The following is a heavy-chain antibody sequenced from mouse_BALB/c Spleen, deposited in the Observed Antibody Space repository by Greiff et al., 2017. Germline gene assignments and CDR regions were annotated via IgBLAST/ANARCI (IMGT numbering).Heavy chain of an antibody. D-gene: IGHD2-4*01. CDR1: GYTFTSYY. V-gene: IGHV1S56*01. J-gene: IGHJ4*01. CDR3: ARGTMITDAMDY. CDR2: IYPGNVNT. Sequence: VQLQQSGPELVKPGASVRISCKASGYTFTSYYIHWVKQRPGQGLEWIGWIYPGNVNTKYNEKFKGKATLTADKSSSTAYMQLSSLTSEDSAVYFCARGTMITDAMDYWGQGTSVTVSS.